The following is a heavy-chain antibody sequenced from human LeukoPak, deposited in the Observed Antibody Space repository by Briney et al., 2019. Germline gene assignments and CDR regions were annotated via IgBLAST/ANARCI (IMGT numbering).Heavy chain of an antibody. Sequence: SETLSLTCAVYGGSFSGYYWSWIRQPPGKGLEWIGEINHSGSTNYNPSLKSRVTISVDTSKNQFSLKLGYVTAADTAVYYCARRIQLKNDYWGQGTLVTVSS. CDR1: GGSFSGYY. V-gene: IGHV4-34*01. CDR3: ARRIQLKNDY. J-gene: IGHJ4*02. CDR2: INHSGST. D-gene: IGHD5-18*01.